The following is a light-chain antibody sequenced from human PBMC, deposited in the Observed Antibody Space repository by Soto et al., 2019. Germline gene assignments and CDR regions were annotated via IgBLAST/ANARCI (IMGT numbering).Light chain of an antibody. CDR2: DVN. CDR1: ASDVGDYNY. V-gene: IGLV2-11*01. CDR3: CSFAGSHTLYV. J-gene: IGLJ1*01. Sequence: QSALTQPRSVSGSPEQSVTISCTGSASDVGDYNYVSWYQRHPGKAPKLVIYDVNKRPSGVPDRFSGSKSGNAASLTISGLQADDEADYYCCSFAGSHTLYVFGTGTTLTVL.